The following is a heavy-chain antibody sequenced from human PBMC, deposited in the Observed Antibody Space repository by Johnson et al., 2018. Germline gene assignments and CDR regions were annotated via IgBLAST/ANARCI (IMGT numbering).Heavy chain of an antibody. CDR3: ARGVTGFAFDI. Sequence: QVQLVQSGAEVKTPGASVNVSCKASGYTFTTYYMHWVRQAPGPGLEWRGIINTSGGSTTYAQKFQGRVTMTRDTSTSTVYMELSSLRSEDTAVYYCARGVTGFAFDIWGQGIMVTVSS. V-gene: IGHV1-46*01. J-gene: IGHJ3*02. D-gene: IGHD4-11*01. CDR2: INTSGGST. CDR1: GYTFTTYY.